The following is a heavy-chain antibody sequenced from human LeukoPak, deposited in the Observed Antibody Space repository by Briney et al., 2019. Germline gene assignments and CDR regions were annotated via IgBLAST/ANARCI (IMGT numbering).Heavy chain of an antibody. CDR2: ISGSGGST. D-gene: IGHD6-6*01. J-gene: IGHJ3*02. CDR3: AKVGPDRSSSEGAFDI. V-gene: IGHV3-23*01. Sequence: GGSLRLSCAASGFTFSSYAMSWVRQAPGKGLEWVSAISGSGGSTYYADSVKGRFTISRDNSKNTLYLQMNSLRAEDTAVYYCAKVGPDRSSSEGAFDIWGQGTMVTVSS. CDR1: GFTFSSYA.